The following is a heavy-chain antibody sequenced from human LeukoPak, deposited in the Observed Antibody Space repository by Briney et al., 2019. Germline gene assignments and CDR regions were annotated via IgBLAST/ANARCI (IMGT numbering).Heavy chain of an antibody. Sequence: VASVKVSCKASGYTFTSYGISWVRQAPGQGLEWMGWISAYNGNTNYAQKLQGRVTMTTDTSASTAYMELRSLRSDDTAVYYCARAQLYQGGVGITGTTDYWGQGTLVTVSS. V-gene: IGHV1-18*01. D-gene: IGHD1-7*01. CDR1: GYTFTSYG. CDR2: ISAYNGNT. J-gene: IGHJ4*02. CDR3: ARAQLYQGGVGITGTTDY.